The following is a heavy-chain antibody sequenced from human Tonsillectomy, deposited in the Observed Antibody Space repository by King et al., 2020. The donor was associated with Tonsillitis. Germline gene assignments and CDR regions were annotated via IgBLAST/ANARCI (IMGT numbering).Heavy chain of an antibody. Sequence: VQLVESGGGLVKPGGSLRLSCAASGFSFSNAWMSWVRQAPGKGLEWVGRIKSKTDGGTTDYAAPVKGRFTISSDDSKNTLYLQMNSLKAEDTAVYYCTTDSSGLVVPAADWGQGTLVTVSS. J-gene: IGHJ4*02. D-gene: IGHD2-2*01. CDR2: IKSKTDGGTT. CDR1: GFSFSNAW. CDR3: TTDSSGLVVPAAD. V-gene: IGHV3-15*01.